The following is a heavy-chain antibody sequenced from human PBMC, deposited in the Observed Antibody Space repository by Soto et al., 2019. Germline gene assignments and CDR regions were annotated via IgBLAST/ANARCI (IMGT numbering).Heavy chain of an antibody. D-gene: IGHD6-13*01. CDR3: ARRTDSSSWYGMDV. J-gene: IGHJ6*02. CDR1: GGSISSSRYY. CDR2: IYYSGST. V-gene: IGHV4-39*01. Sequence: PSETLSLTCTVSGGSISSSRYYWGWIRQPPGKGLEWIGSIYYSGSTYYNPSLKSRVTISVDTSKNQFSLKLSSVTAADTAVYYCARRTDSSSWYGMDVWGQGTTVT.